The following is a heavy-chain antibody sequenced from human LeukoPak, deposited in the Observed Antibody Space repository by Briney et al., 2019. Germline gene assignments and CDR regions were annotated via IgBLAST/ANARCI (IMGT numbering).Heavy chain of an antibody. Sequence: GESLKISCKGSGYSFSNYWIGWVRQKPGKGLEWMGIIYPGDSDTTYSPSFQGQVTISADKSISTAYLQWSSLKASDTAMYYCARHPGYSTIRGWFDPWGQGTLVTVSS. CDR3: ARHPGYSTIRGWFDP. V-gene: IGHV5-51*01. D-gene: IGHD6-13*01. CDR1: GYSFSNYW. CDR2: IYPGDSDT. J-gene: IGHJ5*02.